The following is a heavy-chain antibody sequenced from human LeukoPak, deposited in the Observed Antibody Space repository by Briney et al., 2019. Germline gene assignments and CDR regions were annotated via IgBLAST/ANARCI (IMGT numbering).Heavy chain of an antibody. V-gene: IGHV3-33*01. Sequence: PGRSLRLSCAASGFTFSNYGMHWVRQAPGRGLECVAVIWYDGKHQYYADSVKGRFNISRDNPKNTLYLQMNSLRAEDTAVYYCARDCVPWSGYYYDAFDIWGQGTMVTVSS. CDR2: IWYDGKHQ. J-gene: IGHJ3*02. CDR3: ARDCVPWSGYYYDAFDI. D-gene: IGHD3-3*01. CDR1: GFTFSNYG.